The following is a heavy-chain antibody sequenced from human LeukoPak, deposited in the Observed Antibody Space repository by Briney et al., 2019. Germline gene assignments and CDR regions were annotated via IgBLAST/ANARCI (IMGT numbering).Heavy chain of an antibody. J-gene: IGHJ6*04. CDR1: GFTFSSYW. Sequence: GGSLRLSCAASGFTFSSYWMSWVRQAPGKGLEWVANIKQDRSEKYYVDSVKGRFTISRDNAKNSLYLQMNSLRAEDTAVYYCAREGDIVVVPAAPGDVWGKGTTVTVSS. CDR2: IKQDRSEK. D-gene: IGHD2-2*01. CDR3: AREGDIVVVPAAPGDV. V-gene: IGHV3-7*01.